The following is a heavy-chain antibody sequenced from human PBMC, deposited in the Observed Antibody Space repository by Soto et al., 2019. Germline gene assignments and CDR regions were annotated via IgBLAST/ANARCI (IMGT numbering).Heavy chain of an antibody. D-gene: IGHD1-26*01. CDR2: IYNSGST. V-gene: IGHV4-30-4*01. CDR1: GASVSNNYYY. J-gene: IGHJ4*02. Sequence: QVQLQESGPGLVEPSQTLSLTCTVSGASVSNNYYYWSWIRQPPGRGLEWIGHIYNSGSTYSNPSLKSRVIVSLDTSKNQFSLKLSSVTAADTAVYYCARGPSGDKVDYWGQGTPVTVSS. CDR3: ARGPSGDKVDY.